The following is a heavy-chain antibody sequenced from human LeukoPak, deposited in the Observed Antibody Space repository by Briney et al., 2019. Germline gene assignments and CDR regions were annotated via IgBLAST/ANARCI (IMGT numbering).Heavy chain of an antibody. CDR3: ARGHLDYYYYDNSGYSDHFDY. V-gene: IGHV4-59*01. CDR1: GGSISSYY. CDR2: IYYSGST. D-gene: IGHD3-22*01. Sequence: SEALSLTCTVSGGSISSYYWRWLRQPPGKGLEWIGYIYYSGSTNYNPSLKSRVTISVDTSKNQFSLKLSSVTAADTAVYYCARGHLDYYYYDNSGYSDHFDYWGQGTLVTVSS. J-gene: IGHJ4*02.